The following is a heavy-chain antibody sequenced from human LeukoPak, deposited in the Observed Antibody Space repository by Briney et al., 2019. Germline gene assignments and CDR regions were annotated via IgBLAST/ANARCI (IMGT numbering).Heavy chain of an antibody. CDR1: GGSISSGSYY. CDR2: IYYSGST. J-gene: IGHJ4*02. D-gene: IGHD6-19*01. CDR3: ARDSSGSPFDY. Sequence: SETLSLTCTVSGGSISSGSYYWGWIRQPPGKGLEWIGSIYYSGSTYNNPSLKSRVTISVDTSKNQFSLKLSSVTAADTAVYYCARDSSGSPFDYWGQGTLVTVSS. V-gene: IGHV4-39*07.